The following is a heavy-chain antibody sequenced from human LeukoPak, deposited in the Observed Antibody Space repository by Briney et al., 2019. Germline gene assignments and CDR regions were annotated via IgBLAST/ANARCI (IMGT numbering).Heavy chain of an antibody. Sequence: GGSLILSCAASGFTFSSYEMNWVRQAPGKGLEWVSKISSSGSAIYYADSVKGRFTISRDNAKSTLYLQMNSLRVEDTAVYYCARGGSLGYWGQGTLVTVSS. CDR2: ISSSGSAI. V-gene: IGHV3-48*03. J-gene: IGHJ4*02. CDR1: GFTFSSYE. CDR3: ARGGSLGY. D-gene: IGHD6-19*01.